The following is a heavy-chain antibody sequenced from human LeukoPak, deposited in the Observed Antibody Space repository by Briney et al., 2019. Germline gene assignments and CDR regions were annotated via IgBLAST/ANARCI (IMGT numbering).Heavy chain of an antibody. CDR1: GFTFSTYV. J-gene: IGHJ4*02. CDR2: ISSNGDNT. CDR3: VRGTGY. Sequence: GGSLRLSCSVSGFTFSTYVMHWVRQAPGKGLEYVSAISSNGDNTYYADSVKGRFTIPRDNSKNTLYLQMSSLRPGDTAVYFCVRGTGYWGQGTLVTVSS. V-gene: IGHV3-64D*06.